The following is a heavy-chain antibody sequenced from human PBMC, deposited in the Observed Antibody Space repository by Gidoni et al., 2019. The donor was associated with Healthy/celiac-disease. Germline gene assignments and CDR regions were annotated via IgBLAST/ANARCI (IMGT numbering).Heavy chain of an antibody. J-gene: IGHJ4*02. V-gene: IGHV5-10-1*03. CDR2: IDPSDSYT. CDR1: GYSFTSYW. D-gene: IGHD3-22*01. Sequence: EVQLVQSGAEVKKPGESLSISCKGSGYSFTSYWISWVRQMPGKGLEWLGRIDPSDSYTNYSPSFQGHVSISADKSIRTAYLQWSSLKASDTAMYYCARRYYYDSSGYSPFDYWGQGTLVTVSS. CDR3: ARRYYYDSSGYSPFDY.